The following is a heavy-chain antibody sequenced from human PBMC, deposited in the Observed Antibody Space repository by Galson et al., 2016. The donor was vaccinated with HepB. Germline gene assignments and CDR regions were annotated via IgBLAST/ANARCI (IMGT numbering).Heavy chain of an antibody. D-gene: IGHD1-26*01. V-gene: IGHV3-11*03. J-gene: IGHJ4*02. CDR3: ASQRSGTFGY. CDR2: IDLSGSNT. CDR1: GFDFFDYY. Sequence: SLRLSCAVSGFDFFDYYTTWIRQAPGQGLEWLSSIDLSGSNTDYADSVKGRFTISRDNAKKILSLQMTRLRAEDTAVYYCASQRSGTFGYWGQGALVTVSS.